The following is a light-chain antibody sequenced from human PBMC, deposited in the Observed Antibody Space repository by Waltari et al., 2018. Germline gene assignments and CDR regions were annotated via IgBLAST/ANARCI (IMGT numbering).Light chain of an antibody. Sequence: QSAPTQPPSVSGSPGQSVTMSCTGTSGAVGAYNYVSWYQQHPGKAPKLMIYGVSNRPSGVSDRFSGSKSGKTASLTISKLQAEDEADYYCCSYTTSDTWVFGGGTRLTVL. J-gene: IGLJ2*01. V-gene: IGLV2-14*01. CDR3: CSYTTSDTWV. CDR1: SGAVGAYNY. CDR2: GVS.